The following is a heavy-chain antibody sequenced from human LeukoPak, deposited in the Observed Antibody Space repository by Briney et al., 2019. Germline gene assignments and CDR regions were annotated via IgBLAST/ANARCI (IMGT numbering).Heavy chain of an antibody. CDR2: INHSGST. CDR1: GGSISSSSYY. CDR3: ARGSELGNDY. D-gene: IGHD7-27*01. V-gene: IGHV4-39*07. J-gene: IGHJ4*02. Sequence: SETLSLTCTVSGGSISSSSYYWGWIRQPPGKGLEWIGEINHSGSTNYNPSLKSRVTISVDTSKNQFSLKLSSVTAADTAVYYCARGSELGNDYWGQGTLVTVSS.